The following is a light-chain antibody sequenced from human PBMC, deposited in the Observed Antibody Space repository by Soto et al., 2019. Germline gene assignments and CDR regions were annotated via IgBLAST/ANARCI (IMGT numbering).Light chain of an antibody. CDR2: GAF. CDR3: QQYRDWPVYS. V-gene: IGKV3-15*01. Sequence: EIVMTQSPATLSVSPGERATLSCRASQSVSSNLAWYQQKPGQAPRLLIYGAFTRVTGIPARFSGSGSGTEFTLTISSLQSEDVAVYYCQQYRDWPVYSFGQGTKVEIK. CDR1: QSVSSN. J-gene: IGKJ2*01.